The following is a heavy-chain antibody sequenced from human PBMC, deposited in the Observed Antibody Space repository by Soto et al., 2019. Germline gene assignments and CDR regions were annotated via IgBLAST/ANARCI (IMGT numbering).Heavy chain of an antibody. J-gene: IGHJ6*02. D-gene: IGHD2-15*01. Sequence: SETLSLTCTVSGGSVSSGSYYWSWIRQPPGKGLEWIGYIYYSGSTNYNPSLKSRVTISVDTSKNQFSLKLSSVTAADTAVYYCASPIVVATFYYYGMDVWGQGTTVTVSS. CDR2: IYYSGST. CDR3: ASPIVVATFYYYGMDV. V-gene: IGHV4-61*01. CDR1: GGSVSSGSYY.